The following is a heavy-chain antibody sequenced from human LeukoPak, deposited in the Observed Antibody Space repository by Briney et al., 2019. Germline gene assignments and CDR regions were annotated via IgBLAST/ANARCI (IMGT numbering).Heavy chain of an antibody. CDR1: GGSFSGYY. V-gene: IGHV4-34*01. CDR3: ARGLTVTILDY. Sequence: PSETLSLTCAVYGGSFSGYYWSWIRQPPGKGLEWIGEINHSGSTNYNPSLKSRVAISVDTSKNQSSLKLSSVTAADTAVYYCARGLTVTILDYWGQGTLVTVSS. J-gene: IGHJ4*02. D-gene: IGHD4-11*01. CDR2: INHSGST.